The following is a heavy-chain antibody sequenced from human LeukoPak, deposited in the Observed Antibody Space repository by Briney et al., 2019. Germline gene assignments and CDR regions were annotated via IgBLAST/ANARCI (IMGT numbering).Heavy chain of an antibody. CDR1: GYTFTSYG. D-gene: IGHD2-2*01. Sequence: ASVTVSCKASGYTFTSYGISWVRQAPGPGIEWMGWISAYNGSTNYAQKLQGRVTMTTDTSTSTAYMELRSLRSDDTAVYYCARVTVPAAMVPFDYWGQGTLVTVAS. J-gene: IGHJ4*02. V-gene: IGHV1-18*04. CDR2: ISAYNGST. CDR3: ARVTVPAAMVPFDY.